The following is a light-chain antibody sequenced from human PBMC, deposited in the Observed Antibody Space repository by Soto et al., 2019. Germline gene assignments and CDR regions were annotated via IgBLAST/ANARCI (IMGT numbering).Light chain of an antibody. Sequence: QSVLTQPPSVSGAPGQRVTISCTGGSSNIGAGYDVHWYQQLPGTAPKLLIYGNSNRPSGVPDRFSGSKSGTSASLAITGLQAEHEADYYCQSYDSSLSGAVFGGGTQLTVL. V-gene: IGLV1-40*01. CDR1: SSNIGAGYD. CDR3: QSYDSSLSGAV. J-gene: IGLJ7*01. CDR2: GNS.